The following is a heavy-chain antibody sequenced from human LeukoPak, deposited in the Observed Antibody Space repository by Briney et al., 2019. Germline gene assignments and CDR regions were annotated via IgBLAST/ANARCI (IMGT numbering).Heavy chain of an antibody. J-gene: IGHJ4*02. V-gene: IGHV4-30-2*01. Sequence: PSETLSLTCTVSGGSISSGDYYWSWIRQPPGKGLEWIGYIYQSGSTYYNPSLKSRVTISVDRSKNQFSLKLSSVTAADTAVYYCGRGGIAAAASGIDYWGQGTLVTVSS. CDR2: IYQSGST. D-gene: IGHD6-13*01. CDR3: GRGGIAAAASGIDY. CDR1: GGSISSGDYY.